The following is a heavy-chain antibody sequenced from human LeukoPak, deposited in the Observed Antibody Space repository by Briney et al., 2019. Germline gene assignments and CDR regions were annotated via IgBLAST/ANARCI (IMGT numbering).Heavy chain of an antibody. Sequence: PSETLSLTCTVSGVSITSYFWSWIRQPAGKGLDWIGRIHSSGSTNYNPSLKSRVTISVDTSKNQFSLKLTSVTAADTAVYYCGRRSRSTWNYRRGDYWGQGTLVTVSS. CDR3: GRRSRSTWNYRRGDY. CDR2: IHSSGST. CDR1: GVSITSYF. V-gene: IGHV4-4*07. D-gene: IGHD1-7*01. J-gene: IGHJ4*02.